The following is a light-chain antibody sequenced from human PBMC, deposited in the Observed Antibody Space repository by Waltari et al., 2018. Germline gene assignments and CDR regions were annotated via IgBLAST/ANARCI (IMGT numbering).Light chain of an antibody. CDR3: QQYHKWPPLT. Sequence: EIEMTQSPATLSVSPGERATLSCRASQSVGGNLAWYQQKPGQATRLLIHGASTRATVVPARFSGSGSGTEFTLTISSLQSEDFAVYYCQQYHKWPPLTFGGGTKVEIK. CDR1: QSVGGN. CDR2: GAS. V-gene: IGKV3-15*01. J-gene: IGKJ4*01.